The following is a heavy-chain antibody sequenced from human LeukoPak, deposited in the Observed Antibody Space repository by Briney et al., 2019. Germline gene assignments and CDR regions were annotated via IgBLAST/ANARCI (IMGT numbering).Heavy chain of an antibody. CDR3: ARTSGANERAFDI. J-gene: IGHJ4*02. CDR1: GYIFTSYW. V-gene: IGHV5-51*01. CDR2: IYPFDSDT. D-gene: IGHD3-9*01. Sequence: GESLKISCKGSGYIFTSYWLGWGRRMPGKGLEWMGIIYPFDSDTRDSPSFQGQVAISADKSITTAYLQWSSLKASDTAMYYCARTSGANERAFDIWGQGTLVTVSS.